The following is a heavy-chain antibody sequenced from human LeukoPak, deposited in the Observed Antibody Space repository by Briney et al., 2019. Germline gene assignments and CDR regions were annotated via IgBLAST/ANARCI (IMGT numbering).Heavy chain of an antibody. J-gene: IGHJ4*02. V-gene: IGHV4-34*01. D-gene: IGHD2-15*01. Sequence: SETLSLTCAVYGGSFSGYYWSWIRQPPGKGLEWIGEINHSGSTNYNPSLKSRVTISVDTSKNQFSLKLSSVTAADTAVYYCARQRFSLYYFDYWGQGTLVTVSS. CDR3: ARQRFSLYYFDY. CDR2: INHSGST. CDR1: GGSFSGYY.